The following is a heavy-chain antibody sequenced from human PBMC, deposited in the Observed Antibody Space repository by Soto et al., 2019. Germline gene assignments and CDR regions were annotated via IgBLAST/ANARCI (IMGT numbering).Heavy chain of an antibody. J-gene: IGHJ4*02. Sequence: SETLSLTCTVSGDSITSNSYFWAWIRQPPGKGLEWIGSIYYSGTTYYNPSLKSRVTISVDRTKNQFSLKLSSVTAADTAVYYCARRWGMTFDYWGQGTLVTVSS. V-gene: IGHV4-39*01. CDR1: GDSITSNSYF. CDR2: IYYSGTT. D-gene: IGHD3-16*01. CDR3: ARRWGMTFDY.